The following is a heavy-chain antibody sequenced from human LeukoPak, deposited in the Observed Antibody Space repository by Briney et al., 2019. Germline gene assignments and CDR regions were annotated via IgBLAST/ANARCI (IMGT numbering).Heavy chain of an antibody. V-gene: IGHV3-30-3*01. D-gene: IGHD6-13*01. J-gene: IGHJ4*02. CDR3: ATSEENSSSWYTPDY. CDR1: RFTFSSNA. Sequence: PGGSLRLSCAASRFTFSSNAMHWVRQAPGQGLEWVAVISFDGSTKFYADSVKGRFTISRDNSKNTLYLQMNSLRAEDTAVYYCATSEENSSSWYTPDYWGQGTLVTVSS. CDR2: ISFDGSTK.